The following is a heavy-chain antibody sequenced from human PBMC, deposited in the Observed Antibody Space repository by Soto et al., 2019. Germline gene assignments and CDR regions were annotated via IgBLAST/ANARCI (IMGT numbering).Heavy chain of an antibody. D-gene: IGHD2-21*02. J-gene: IGHJ4*02. V-gene: IGHV3-7*01. CDR2: IKEDGSEK. Sequence: PGGSLILSCAASGFTLSYYWMSWVRQAPGKGLEWVANIKEDGSEKYYVDPVKGRFTISRDNAKNPLYLQMNNLRVEDTAVYYCARDCSGGDCYYWGQGTVVTVSS. CDR3: ARDCSGGDCYY. CDR1: GFTLSYYW.